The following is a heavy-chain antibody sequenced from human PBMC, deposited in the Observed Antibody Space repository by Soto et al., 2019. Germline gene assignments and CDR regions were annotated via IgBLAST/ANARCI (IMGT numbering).Heavy chain of an antibody. CDR3: AVPTYYVFWSGYPTPPYYYYGMDV. CDR2: ISAYNGNT. D-gene: IGHD3-3*01. J-gene: IGHJ6*02. V-gene: IGHV1-18*01. Sequence: ASVKVSCKASGYTFTSYAMHWVRQAPGQRLEWMGWISAYNGNTNYAQKLQGRVTMTTDTSTSTAYMELRSLRSDDTAVYYCAVPTYYVFWSGYPTPPYYYYGMDVWGQGTTVTVSS. CDR1: GYTFTSYA.